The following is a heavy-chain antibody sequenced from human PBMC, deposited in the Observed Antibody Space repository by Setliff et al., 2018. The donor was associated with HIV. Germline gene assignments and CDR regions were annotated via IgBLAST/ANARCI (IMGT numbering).Heavy chain of an antibody. V-gene: IGHV4-59*08. CDR3: ARHARSITMTTDWYFDL. J-gene: IGHJ2*01. Sequence: SETLSLTCTVSGGSISSYYWSWVRQPPGKGLEWIGFIYYSGSTNYNPSLKSRVTISVDTSKHQFSLKLSSVTAADTAVYYCARHARSITMTTDWYFDLWGRGTLVTVSS. D-gene: IGHD3-22*01. CDR2: IYYSGST. CDR1: GGSISSYY.